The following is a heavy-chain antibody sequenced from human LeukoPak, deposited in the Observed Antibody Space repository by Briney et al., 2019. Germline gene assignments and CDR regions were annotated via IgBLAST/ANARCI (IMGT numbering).Heavy chain of an antibody. D-gene: IGHD2-15*01. CDR3: ARRRGGSCYYY. V-gene: IGHV4-34*01. Sequence: SETLSLTCAVYGVSFSGYYWSWVRQPPGKGLEWIGEINHSGSTNYNPSLKSRVTISVDTSKNQFSLKLSSVTAADTAVYYCARRRGGSCYYYWGQGTLVTVSS. J-gene: IGHJ4*02. CDR2: INHSGST. CDR1: GVSFSGYY.